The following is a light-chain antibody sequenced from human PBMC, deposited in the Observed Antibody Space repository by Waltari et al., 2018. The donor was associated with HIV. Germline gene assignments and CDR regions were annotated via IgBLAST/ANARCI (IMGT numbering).Light chain of an antibody. J-gene: IGKJ3*01. CDR3: QKYDSAPFT. CDR1: QGISNY. Sequence: DIQMTQSPSSLSASVGDRVTITCRASQGISNYLAWYQQKPGKVPTLLIYAASTVQSGVPLRCSGSGSGTDFTLTISSLQPEDVATYYCQKYDSAPFTFGPGTKVDIK. V-gene: IGKV1-27*01. CDR2: AAS.